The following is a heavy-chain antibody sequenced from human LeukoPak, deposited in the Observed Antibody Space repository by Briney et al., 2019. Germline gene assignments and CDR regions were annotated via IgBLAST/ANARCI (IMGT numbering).Heavy chain of an antibody. CDR3: ARSDIVVVPAASGGYDYYYYGMDV. V-gene: IGHV1-46*01. CDR2: VNPSGGST. J-gene: IGHJ6*02. D-gene: IGHD2-2*01. CDR1: GYTFTSYY. Sequence: ASVKVSCKASGYTFTSYYMHWVRQAPGQGLEWMGIVNPSGGSTSYAQKFQGRVTMTRDTSTSTVYMELSSLRSEDTAVYYCARSDIVVVPAASGGYDYYYYGMDVWGQGTTVTVSS.